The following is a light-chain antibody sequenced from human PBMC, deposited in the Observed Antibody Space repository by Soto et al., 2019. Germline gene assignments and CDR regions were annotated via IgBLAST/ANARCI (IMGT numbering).Light chain of an antibody. CDR2: ANT. CDR3: QSYDRSLPDFV. V-gene: IGLV1-40*01. CDR1: SSNIGAGYD. J-gene: IGLJ1*01. Sequence: QSVLTQPPSVYGAPGQRVTISCAGSSSNIGAGYDVHWYQHLAGTAPKLLIYANTNRPSGVPDRFSASKSGTSASLAITGLLADDEADYYCQSYDRSLPDFVFGSATKATV.